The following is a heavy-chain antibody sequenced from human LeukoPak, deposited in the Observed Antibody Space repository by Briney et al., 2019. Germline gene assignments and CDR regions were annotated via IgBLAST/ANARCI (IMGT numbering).Heavy chain of an antibody. D-gene: IGHD5-18*01. CDR3: ARGQKYTSGYTVTELGSRYFDY. J-gene: IGHJ4*02. CDR2: IYHSGST. Sequence: PSGTLSLTCAVSGGSISSSNWWSWVRQPPGKGLEWIGEIYHSGSTNYNPSLKSRVTISVDKSKNQFSLKLSSVTAADTAVYYCARGQKYTSGYTVTELGSRYFDYWGQGTLVTVSS. V-gene: IGHV4-4*02. CDR1: GGSISSSNW.